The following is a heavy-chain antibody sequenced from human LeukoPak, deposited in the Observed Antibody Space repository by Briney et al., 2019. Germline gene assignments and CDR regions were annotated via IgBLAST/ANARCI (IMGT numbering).Heavy chain of an antibody. J-gene: IGHJ4*02. Sequence: SETLSLTCAVYGGSFSGYYWSWIRQPPGKGLEWIGEINRSGSTNYHPSLKSRVTISVDTSKNQFSMKLRSVTDADTAAYYCVVLFRRGSGSFYIDYWGQGTLVTVPS. V-gene: IGHV4-34*01. D-gene: IGHD3-10*01. CDR1: GGSFSGYY. CDR3: VVLFRRGSGSFYIDY. CDR2: INRSGST.